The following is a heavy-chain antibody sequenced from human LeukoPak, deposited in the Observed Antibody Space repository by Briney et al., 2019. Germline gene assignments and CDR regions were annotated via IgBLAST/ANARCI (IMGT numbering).Heavy chain of an antibody. CDR2: ISWNSGSI. CDR1: GFTFDDYA. CDR3: AKGWFGEPYDAFDI. V-gene: IGHV3-9*01. J-gene: IGHJ3*02. D-gene: IGHD3-10*01. Sequence: GRSLRLSCAASGFTFDDYAMHWVRQAPGKGLEWVSGISWNSGSIVYADSVKGRFTISRDNAKNSLYLQMNSLRAEDTALYYCAKGWFGEPYDAFDIWGQGTMVTVSS.